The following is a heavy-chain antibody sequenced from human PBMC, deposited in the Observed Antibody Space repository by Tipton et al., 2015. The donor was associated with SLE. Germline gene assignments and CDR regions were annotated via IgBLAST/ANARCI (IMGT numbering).Heavy chain of an antibody. CDR1: GYNFSNYW. CDR2: IYPGDSDT. D-gene: IGHD6-6*01. CDR3: ATYVGGSSSGYFDH. J-gene: IGHJ2*01. Sequence: QLVQSGAGVKKPGESLKISCKGSGYNFSNYWIGWVRQMPGKGLEWMGIIYPGDSDTRYSPSFQGQVTISADKSINTAYLQWSSLRASDTAMYYCATYVGGSSSGYFDHWCRGTRVTVSS. V-gene: IGHV5-51*03.